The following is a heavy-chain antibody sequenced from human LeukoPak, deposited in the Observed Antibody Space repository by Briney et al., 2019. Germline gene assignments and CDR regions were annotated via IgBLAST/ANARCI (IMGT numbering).Heavy chain of an antibody. CDR2: IKQDGSEI. J-gene: IGHJ4*02. V-gene: IGHV3-7*01. CDR1: GFTFSNFW. Sequence: PGGSLRLSCAASGFTFSNFWMSWVRQAPGEGLEWVANIKQDGSEIHYVDSVKGRFTISRDNAQNSLYLRMHSLRAEDTAVYYCTRDRQGSGIYSTDYWGRGTLVTVSS. CDR3: TRDRQGSGIYSTDY. D-gene: IGHD3-10*01.